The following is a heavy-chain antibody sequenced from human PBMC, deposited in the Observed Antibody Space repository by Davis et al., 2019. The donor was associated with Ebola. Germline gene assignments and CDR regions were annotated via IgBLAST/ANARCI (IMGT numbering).Heavy chain of an antibody. D-gene: IGHD6-19*01. CDR1: GFTFSSYE. Sequence: GESLKISCVASGFTFSSYEMNWVRQAPGKGLEWVGKIKYDGSDKYYVDSVKGRFTISRDNAENSLYLQMNSLTVEDTAIYYCAKDSGWQMSPWGQGTLVIVSS. CDR2: IKYDGSDK. V-gene: IGHV3-7*01. J-gene: IGHJ5*02. CDR3: AKDSGWQMSP.